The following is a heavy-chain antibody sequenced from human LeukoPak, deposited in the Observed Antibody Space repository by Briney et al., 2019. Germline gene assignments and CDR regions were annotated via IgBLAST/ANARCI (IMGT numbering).Heavy chain of an antibody. D-gene: IGHD1-26*01. J-gene: IGHJ4*02. CDR2: INHSGST. CDR3: ARDGRPSGSYYFDY. CDR1: GGSFSGYY. V-gene: IGHV4-34*01. Sequence: PSETLSLTCAVYGGSFSGYYWSWIRQPPGKGLEWIGEINHSGSTNYNPSLKSRVTISVDTSKNQFSLKLSSVTAADTAVYYCARDGRPSGSYYFDYWGQGTLVTVSS.